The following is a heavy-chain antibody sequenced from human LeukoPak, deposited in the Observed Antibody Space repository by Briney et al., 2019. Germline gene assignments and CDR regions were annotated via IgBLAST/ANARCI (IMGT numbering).Heavy chain of an antibody. D-gene: IGHD6-13*01. CDR2: ISYDGSNN. Sequence: GGSLRLSCAASGLTFTAYGMHWVRQAPGKGLEWVAVISYDGSNNYYADSVKGRFTISRDNSKNTLFLQMNSLRAEDTAVYYCARDKGRFAGTDWFDPWGQGTLVTVSS. J-gene: IGHJ5*02. CDR1: GLTFTAYG. V-gene: IGHV3-30*03. CDR3: ARDKGRFAGTDWFDP.